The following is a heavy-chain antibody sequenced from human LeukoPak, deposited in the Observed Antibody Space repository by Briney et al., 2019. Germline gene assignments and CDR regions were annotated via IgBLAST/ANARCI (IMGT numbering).Heavy chain of an antibody. J-gene: IGHJ4*02. CDR2: IRGDGNEK. V-gene: IGHV3-7*01. CDR3: ARHCSNGVCLDY. Sequence: GGSLRLSCAASGFTFSDYYMSWIRQAPGKGLEWVAKIRGDGNEKYYVDSVKGRLTVSRDNAQNSLYLQMNSPRAEDTAVYYCARHCSNGVCLDYWGQGTLVTVSS. CDR1: GFTFSDYY. D-gene: IGHD2-8*01.